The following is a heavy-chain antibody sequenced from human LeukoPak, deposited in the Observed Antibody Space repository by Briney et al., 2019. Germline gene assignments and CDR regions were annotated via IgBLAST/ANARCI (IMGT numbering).Heavy chain of an antibody. CDR3: ARSPYYYDSSGYYPEY. Sequence: SSETLSLTCAVYGGSFSGYYWSWIRQPPGKGLEWIGEINHSGSTNYNPSLKSRVTISVDTSKNQFSLKLSSVIAADTAVYYCARSPYYYDSSGYYPEYWGQGTLVTVSS. CDR2: INHSGST. D-gene: IGHD3-22*01. J-gene: IGHJ4*02. V-gene: IGHV4-34*01. CDR1: GGSFSGYY.